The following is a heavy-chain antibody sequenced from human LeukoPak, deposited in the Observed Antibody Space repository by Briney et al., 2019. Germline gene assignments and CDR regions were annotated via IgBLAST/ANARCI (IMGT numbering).Heavy chain of an antibody. CDR1: GGSFSGYY. Sequence: SETLSLTCAVYGGSFSGYYWSWIRQPPGKGLEWIGEINHSGSTNYNPSLKSRVTISVDTSKNQFSLKLSSVTAADTAVYYCARVQRYSYGYWFDPWGQGTLVTVSS. D-gene: IGHD5-18*01. CDR2: INHSGST. CDR3: ARVQRYSYGYWFDP. J-gene: IGHJ5*02. V-gene: IGHV4-34*01.